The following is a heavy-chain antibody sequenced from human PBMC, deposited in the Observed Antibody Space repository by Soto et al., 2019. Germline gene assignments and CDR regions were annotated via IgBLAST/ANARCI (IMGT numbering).Heavy chain of an antibody. CDR1: GLIFSDYH. Sequence: EVQLVESGGGLVQPGGSLRLPCAASGLIFSDYHMDWVRQAPGKGLEWVGRIRRKANSYTTEYAASVKGRFTISRDDSKNPMYLQMNSLKSEDTAVYYCAMLGGWSGGSSGMDVWGQGNTVTVSS. V-gene: IGHV3-72*01. D-gene: IGHD6-19*01. CDR3: AMLGGWSGGSSGMDV. J-gene: IGHJ6*02. CDR2: IRRKANSYTT.